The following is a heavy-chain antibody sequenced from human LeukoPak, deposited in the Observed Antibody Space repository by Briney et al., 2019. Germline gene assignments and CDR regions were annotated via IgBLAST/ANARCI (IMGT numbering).Heavy chain of an antibody. D-gene: IGHD3-9*01. CDR1: GFTFSSYG. V-gene: IGHV3-30*02. Sequence: GGSLRLSCAASGFTFSSYGMHWVRQAPGKGLEWVAFIRYDGSNKYYADSVKGRFIISRDNSKNTLYLQMNSPRAEDTAVYYCAKDQYYDILTGPGGFDYWGQGTLVTVSS. J-gene: IGHJ4*02. CDR2: IRYDGSNK. CDR3: AKDQYYDILTGPGGFDY.